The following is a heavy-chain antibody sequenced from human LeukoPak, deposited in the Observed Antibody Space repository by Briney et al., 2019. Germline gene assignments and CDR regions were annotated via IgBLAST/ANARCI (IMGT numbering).Heavy chain of an antibody. CDR2: ISSSGSTI. V-gene: IGHV3-11*01. CDR3: ARDTGSGSYSTFYYGMDV. J-gene: IGHJ6*02. CDR1: GFTFSDYY. D-gene: IGHD3-10*01. Sequence: GGSLRLSCAASGFTFSDYYMSWIRQAPGKGLEWVSYISSSGSTIYYADPVKGRFTISRDNAKNSLYLQMNSLRAEDTAVYYCARDTGSGSYSTFYYGMDVWGQGTTVTVSS.